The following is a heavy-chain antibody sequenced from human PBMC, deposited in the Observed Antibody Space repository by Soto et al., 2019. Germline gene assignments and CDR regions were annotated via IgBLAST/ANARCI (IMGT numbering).Heavy chain of an antibody. CDR1: RGTFSSYA. J-gene: IGHJ6*02. Sequence: SAKVSCKASRGTFSSYAISWVRQAPGQGLEWMGGIIPIFGTANYAQKFQGRVTITADESTSTAYMELSSLRSEDTAVYYCVLLWFGESPYYYYGMDVWGQGTTVTVSS. CDR3: VLLWFGESPYYYYGMDV. CDR2: IIPIFGTA. V-gene: IGHV1-69*13. D-gene: IGHD3-10*01.